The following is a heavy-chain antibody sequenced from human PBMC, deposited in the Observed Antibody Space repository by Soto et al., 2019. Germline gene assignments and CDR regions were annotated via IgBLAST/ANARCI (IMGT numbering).Heavy chain of an antibody. CDR2: IIPLFGTT. J-gene: IGHJ6*02. Sequence: QVQLVQSGTEVKKPGSSAKVSCKASGGTFSNYVISWVRQAPGQGLEWMGGIIPLFGTTDYAKKFQGRIAITADESTTTLYMDLSRPRIEDPAVYFFEIDGGSGGVAVVWGQGTTVIVSS. D-gene: IGHD3-10*01. V-gene: IGHV1-69*01. CDR1: GGTFSNYV. CDR3: EIDGGSGGVAVV.